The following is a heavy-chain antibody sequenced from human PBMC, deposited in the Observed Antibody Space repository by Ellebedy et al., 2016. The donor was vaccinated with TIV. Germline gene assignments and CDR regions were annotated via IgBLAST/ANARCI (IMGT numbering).Heavy chain of an antibody. V-gene: IGHV3-53*05. CDR1: GFTVRSNS. CDR2: IETGGNT. CDR3: ARDRPATVVAGALEY. Sequence: GESLKISCAASGFTVRSNSMSWVRQAPGKGLEWVSVIETGGNTYYADSVKGRFTISRDNSENTLYLQVNSLTTEDTAVYYCARDRPATVVAGALEYWGQGTLVTVSS. J-gene: IGHJ4*02. D-gene: IGHD3-22*01.